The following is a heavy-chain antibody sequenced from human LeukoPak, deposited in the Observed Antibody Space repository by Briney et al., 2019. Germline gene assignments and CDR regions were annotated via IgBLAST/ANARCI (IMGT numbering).Heavy chain of an antibody. CDR3: ARDHANYRGTPRTYYYGSGSYPFDY. CDR2: ISAYNGNT. CDR1: GYTFTSSG. J-gene: IGHJ4*02. D-gene: IGHD3-10*01. V-gene: IGHV1-18*01. Sequence: GASVKVSCKASGYTFTSSGISWVRQAPGQGLEWMGWISAYNGNTNYAQKLQGRVTMTTDTSTSTAYLELRSLRSDDTAVYYCARDHANYRGTPRTYYYGSGSYPFDYWGQGTLVTVSS.